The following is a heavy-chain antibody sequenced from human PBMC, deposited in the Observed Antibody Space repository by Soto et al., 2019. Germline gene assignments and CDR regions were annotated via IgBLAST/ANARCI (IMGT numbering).Heavy chain of an antibody. J-gene: IGHJ5*02. Sequence: GGSLRLSCASSEFTFSSYWIHWVRQGPGKGLVWVSRINSDGSSISYADSVKGRFTISRHNSKNTLYLQMNSLRAEDTAVYYCARDRRGGFDPWGQGTLVTVSS. V-gene: IGHV3-74*01. CDR1: EFTFSSYW. CDR2: INSDGSSI. CDR3: ARDRRGGFDP.